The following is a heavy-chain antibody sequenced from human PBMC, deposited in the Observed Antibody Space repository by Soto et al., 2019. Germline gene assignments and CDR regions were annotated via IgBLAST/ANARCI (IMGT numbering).Heavy chain of an antibody. CDR1: GFTFSSYW. J-gene: IGHJ4*02. V-gene: IGHV3-7*01. D-gene: IGHD6-19*01. CDR2: IKQDGSEK. CDR3: ARVQVAEDY. Sequence: EVHLVESGGGLVQAGGSLRLSCAASGFTFSSYWMSWVRQAPGKGLEWVANIKQDGSEKYYVDSVQGRFTISRDNAKNSLFLQMNSLRAEATAVYYCARVQVAEDYWGPGTLVTVSS.